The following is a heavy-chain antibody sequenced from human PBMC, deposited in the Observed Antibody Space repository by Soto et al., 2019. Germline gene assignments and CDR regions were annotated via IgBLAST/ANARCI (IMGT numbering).Heavy chain of an antibody. V-gene: IGHV1-69*12. Sequence: QVQLVQSGAEVKKPGSSVKVSCKASGGTFSNYAISWVRQAPGQGLEWMGGIIPIFGTANYAQKFQGRVTITADESTSTAYMELSSLRSEDTAIYYCAVGSVDIVATGMRPFGPSGQGTLVTVSS. D-gene: IGHD5-12*01. CDR3: AVGSVDIVATGMRPFGP. J-gene: IGHJ5*02. CDR1: GGTFSNYA. CDR2: IIPIFGTA.